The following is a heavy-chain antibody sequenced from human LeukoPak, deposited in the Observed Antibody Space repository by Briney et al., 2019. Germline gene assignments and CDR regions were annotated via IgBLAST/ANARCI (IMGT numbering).Heavy chain of an antibody. J-gene: IGHJ4*02. CDR3: AKVQQLATIYYFDY. CDR1: GFTFSSYS. Sequence: GGSLRLSCAASGFTFSSYSMNWVRQAPGKGLEWVSCISKSSSYIDYADSVKGRFAISRDNSRNTLYLQMSSLRTEDTALYYCAKVQQLATIYYFDYWGQGSLVTVSS. V-gene: IGHV3-21*04. D-gene: IGHD6-13*01. CDR2: ISKSSSYI.